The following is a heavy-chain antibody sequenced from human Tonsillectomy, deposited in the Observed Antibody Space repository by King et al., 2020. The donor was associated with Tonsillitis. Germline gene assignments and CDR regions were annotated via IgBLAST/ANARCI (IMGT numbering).Heavy chain of an antibody. D-gene: IGHD1-1*01. Sequence: VQLVESGGGLIQPGGSLRLSCAASGFTVSSNYMSWVRQAPGKGLEWVSVIYIGGSTYYADSVKGRFTISRDNSKNTLYLQMNSLRAEDTAVYYCAREGTDTPENYYYYYAMDVWGQGTTVTVSS. CDR1: GFTVSSNY. V-gene: IGHV3-53*01. CDR3: AREGTDTPENYYYYYAMDV. CDR2: IYIGGST. J-gene: IGHJ6*02.